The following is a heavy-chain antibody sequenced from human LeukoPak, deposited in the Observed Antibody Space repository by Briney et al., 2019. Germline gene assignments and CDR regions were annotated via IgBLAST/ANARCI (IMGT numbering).Heavy chain of an antibody. CDR2: IYYTGNT. CDR1: GGSVSNYY. D-gene: IGHD3-10*01. J-gene: IGHJ6*02. CDR3: ARHAGSWFGGNYYGMDA. V-gene: IGHV4-59*08. Sequence: PSETLSLTCTVSGGSVSNYYWNWIRQPPGKGLEWIGYIYYTGNTNYNPSLKRRVTISVDTSKNQFSLKLSSVTAADTAVYYCARHAGSWFGGNYYGMDAWGQGTTVTVS.